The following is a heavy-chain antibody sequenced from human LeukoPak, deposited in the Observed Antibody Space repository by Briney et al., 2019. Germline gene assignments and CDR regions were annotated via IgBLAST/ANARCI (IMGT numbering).Heavy chain of an antibody. V-gene: IGHV4-34*01. J-gene: IGHJ4*02. CDR2: INHSGST. D-gene: IGHD4-17*01. CDR1: GGSFSGYY. CDR3: ARDRGEPFDY. Sequence: PSETLSLTCAVYGGSFSGYYWSWIRQPPGKGLEWIGEINHSGSTNYNPSLKSRVTISVDTSKNQFSLKLSSVTAADTAVYYCARDRGEPFDYWGQGTLVTVSS.